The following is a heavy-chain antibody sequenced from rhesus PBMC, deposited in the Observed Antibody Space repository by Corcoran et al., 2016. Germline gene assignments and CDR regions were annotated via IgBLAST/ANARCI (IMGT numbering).Heavy chain of an antibody. CDR1: GFTFSDYY. J-gene: IGHJ4*01. CDR3: SRDSWSYFDY. D-gene: IGHD6-13*01. CDR2: IRNKANGGTG. Sequence: EVQLVESGGGLVQPGGSLRLSCAASGFTFSDYYMSWVRQAQGKGPEWVGFIRNKANGGTGEYASSMKGRFTISRDDSKSIASLQMNSLKTEDAAVYYCSRDSWSYFDYWGQGVLVTVSS. V-gene: IGHV3S22*01.